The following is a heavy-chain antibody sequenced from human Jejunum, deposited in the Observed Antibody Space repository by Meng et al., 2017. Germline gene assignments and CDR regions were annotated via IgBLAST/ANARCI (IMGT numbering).Heavy chain of an antibody. CDR2: IYTSGST. Sequence: SETLSLTCTVSGGSISSGSYYWSWIRQPAGKGLEWIGQIYTSGSTNYNPSLKSRVTISGDASKNQFSLKLSFVTAADTAVDCGARRQGGSGRFDDWGQGTLVTVSS. CDR3: ARRQGGSGRFDD. CDR1: GGSISSGSYY. D-gene: IGHD3-10*01. V-gene: IGHV4-61*09. J-gene: IGHJ4*02.